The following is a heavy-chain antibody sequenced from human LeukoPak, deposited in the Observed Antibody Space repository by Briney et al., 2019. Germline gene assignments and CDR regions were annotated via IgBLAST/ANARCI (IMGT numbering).Heavy chain of an antibody. V-gene: IGHV3-20*04. D-gene: IGHD3-10*01. J-gene: IGHJ4*02. CDR3: ARTYGSGSCYFFDY. Sequence: GGSLRLSCAASRFTFDDYGMSWVRQAPGKGLEWVSGINWNGGSTGYADSVKGRFTISRDNAKNSLYLQMNSLRAEDTALYYCARTYGSGSCYFFDYWGQGTLVTVSS. CDR2: INWNGGST. CDR1: RFTFDDYG.